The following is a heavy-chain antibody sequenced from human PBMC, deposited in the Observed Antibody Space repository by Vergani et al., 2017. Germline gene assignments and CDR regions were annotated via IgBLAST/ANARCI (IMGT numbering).Heavy chain of an antibody. CDR1: GFTFNQYG. D-gene: IGHD1-14*01. CDR3: ERDLRLLYNRFDP. J-gene: IGHJ5*02. V-gene: IGHV3-33*01. CDR2: TWYDGNNK. Sequence: QVQLVESGGGVVQPVRSLRLSCAASGFTFNQYGMHWVRQAPGKGLEWVAVTWYDGNNKQYADSVKGRFTISRDNSKSTMYLQMNSLRDEDTGVYYCERDLRLLYNRFDPWGQGTLVTVSS.